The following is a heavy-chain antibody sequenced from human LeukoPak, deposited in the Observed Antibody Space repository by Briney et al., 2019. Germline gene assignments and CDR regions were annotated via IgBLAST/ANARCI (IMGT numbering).Heavy chain of an antibody. D-gene: IGHD6-19*01. CDR3: ARGSSGWFDDNWFDP. CDR2: ISGSGGST. V-gene: IGHV3-23*01. Sequence: GGSLRLSCAASGFTFSSYGMSWVRQAPGKGLEWVSAISGSGGSTYYADSVKGRFTISGDNSKNTLYLQMNSLRAEDTAVYSCARGSSGWFDDNWFDPWGQGTLVTVSS. CDR1: GFTFSSYG. J-gene: IGHJ5*02.